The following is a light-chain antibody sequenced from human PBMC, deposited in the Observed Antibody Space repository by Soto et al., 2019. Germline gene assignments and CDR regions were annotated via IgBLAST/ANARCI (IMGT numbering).Light chain of an antibody. CDR2: NNN. CDR3: AAWVDSLNARWV. J-gene: IGLJ3*02. V-gene: IGLV1-44*01. Sequence: QAVVTQPPSASGTPGQRVTISCSGSRSNIGNNAVSWYQQLPGTAPKLLIYNNNQRPSGVPDRSSGSKSGTSASLAISGLQSEDEADYYGAAWVDSLNARWVFGGGTKLTVL. CDR1: RSNIGNNA.